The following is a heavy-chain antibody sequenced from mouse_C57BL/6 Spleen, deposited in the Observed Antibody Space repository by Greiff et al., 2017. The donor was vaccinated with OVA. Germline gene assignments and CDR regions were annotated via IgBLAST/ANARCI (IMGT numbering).Heavy chain of an antibody. D-gene: IGHD5-5*01. V-gene: IGHV1-22*01. CDR3: ARGRLPILDY. CDR2: INPNNGGT. CDR1: GYTFTDYN. Sequence: VQLKQSGPELVKPGASVKMSCKASGYTFTDYNMHWVKQSHGKSLEWIGYINPNNGGTSYNQKFKGKATLTVNKSSSTAYMELRSLTSEDSAVYYCARGRLPILDYWGQGTTLTVSS. J-gene: IGHJ2*01.